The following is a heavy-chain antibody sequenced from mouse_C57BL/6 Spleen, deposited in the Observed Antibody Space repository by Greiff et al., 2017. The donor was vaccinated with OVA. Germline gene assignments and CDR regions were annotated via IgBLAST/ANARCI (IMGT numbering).Heavy chain of an antibody. J-gene: IGHJ2*01. CDR2: IDPETGGT. D-gene: IGHD2-3*01. Sequence: QVQLQQSGAELVRPGASVTLSCKASGYTFTDYEMHWVKQTPVHGLEWIGAIDPETGGTAYNQKFKGKAILTADKSSSTAYMELRSLTSEDSAVYYCTRGGGYYLYYFDYWGQGTTLTVSS. CDR1: GYTFTDYE. V-gene: IGHV1-15*01. CDR3: TRGGGYYLYYFDY.